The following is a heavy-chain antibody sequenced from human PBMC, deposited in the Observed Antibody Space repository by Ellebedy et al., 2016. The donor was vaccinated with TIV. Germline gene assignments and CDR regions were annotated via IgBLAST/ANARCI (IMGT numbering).Heavy chain of an antibody. CDR2: ISYDGSNK. CDR3: VRDLQWLVFDY. J-gene: IGHJ4*02. V-gene: IGHV3-30*04. Sequence: GESLKISCAASGFTFSNYAMHWVRQAPGKGLEWVAVISYDGSNKYYTDSVKGRFTISRDNSKNTLYLQMSSLRAEDKAVYYCVRDLQWLVFDYWGQGTLVTVSS. CDR1: GFTFSNYA. D-gene: IGHD6-19*01.